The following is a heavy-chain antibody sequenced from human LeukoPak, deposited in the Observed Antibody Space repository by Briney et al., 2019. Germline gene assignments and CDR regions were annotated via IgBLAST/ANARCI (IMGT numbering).Heavy chain of an antibody. CDR3: ARGAARNYFDY. V-gene: IGHV3-48*01. D-gene: IGHD1-14*01. CDR1: GFTFSGYN. CDR2: IRSGGNTI. J-gene: IGHJ4*02. Sequence: GGSLRLSCAASGFTFSGYNMNWVRQAPGKGLEGISHIRSGGNTIYYASSVTGRFPISRHNPQNSLYLEMKSLRAEDTAVYFCARGAARNYFDYWGQGTLVTVSS.